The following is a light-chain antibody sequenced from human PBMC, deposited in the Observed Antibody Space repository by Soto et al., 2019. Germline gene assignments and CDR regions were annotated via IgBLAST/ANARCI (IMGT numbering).Light chain of an antibody. J-gene: IGLJ2*01. V-gene: IGLV2-14*01. CDR2: DVS. Sequence: QSALTQPASVSASPGQSITLSCTGTSSDVGGYNYVSWYQQHPGKAPKLMIYDVSNRPSGVSNRFSGSKSGNTASLTISGLQAEDEADYYCSSYTSSITLVFGGGTKVTVL. CDR3: SSYTSSITLV. CDR1: SSDVGGYNY.